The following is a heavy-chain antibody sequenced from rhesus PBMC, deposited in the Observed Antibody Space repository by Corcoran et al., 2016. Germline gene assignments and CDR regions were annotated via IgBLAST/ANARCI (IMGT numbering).Heavy chain of an antibody. D-gene: IGHD6-25*01. Sequence: DVQLVESGGGLVKPGGSLRLSCVASGFTFRSYEMHWVRQAPGKGLEWVSVISESGGTIYYADSVKGRFNISRDNAKNSLFLQMNSLRAEDTAVYYCTRDAWQLELFDYWGQGVLVTVSS. CDR3: TRDAWQLELFDY. J-gene: IGHJ4*01. V-gene: IGHV3-100*02. CDR1: GFTFRSYE. CDR2: ISESGGTI.